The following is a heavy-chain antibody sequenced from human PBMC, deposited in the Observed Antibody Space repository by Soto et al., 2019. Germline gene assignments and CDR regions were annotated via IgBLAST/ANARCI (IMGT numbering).Heavy chain of an antibody. V-gene: IGHV1-69*06. CDR3: ARERVRSGYYYYGMDV. CDR2: IIPIFGTA. CDR1: GGTFSSYA. Sequence: RASVKVSCKASGGTFSSYAISWVRQAPGQGLEWMGGIIPIFGTANYAQKFQGRVTITADKSTSTAYMELSSLRSEDTAVYYCARERVRSGYYYYGMDVWGQGTTVTVSS. J-gene: IGHJ6*02.